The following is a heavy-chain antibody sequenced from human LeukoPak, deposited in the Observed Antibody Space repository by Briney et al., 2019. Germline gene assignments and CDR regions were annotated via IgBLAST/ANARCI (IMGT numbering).Heavy chain of an antibody. CDR1: GGSFSGYY. J-gene: IGHJ4*02. Sequence: PSETLSLTCAVYGGSFSGYYWSWIRQPPGKGLEWIGEINHSGSTNYNPSLKSRVTISVDTSKNQFSLKLSSVTAADTAVYYCVGGRGSYFDYGGQGTLVTVSS. D-gene: IGHD1-26*01. CDR2: INHSGST. CDR3: VGGRGSYFDY. V-gene: IGHV4-34*01.